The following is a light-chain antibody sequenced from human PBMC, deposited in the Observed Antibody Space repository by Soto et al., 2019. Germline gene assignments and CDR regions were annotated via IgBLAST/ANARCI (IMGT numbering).Light chain of an antibody. CDR2: EVS. CDR1: SSDVGVYNY. Sequence: QSALTQPAPVSGSPGQSITISCTGTSSDVGVYNYVSWYQQHPGKAPKLMIYEVSNRPSGVSNRFSGSKSGNTASLTISGLQAEDEADYYCSSYTSSSTPLYVFGTGTKVTVL. J-gene: IGLJ1*01. CDR3: SSYTSSSTPLYV. V-gene: IGLV2-14*01.